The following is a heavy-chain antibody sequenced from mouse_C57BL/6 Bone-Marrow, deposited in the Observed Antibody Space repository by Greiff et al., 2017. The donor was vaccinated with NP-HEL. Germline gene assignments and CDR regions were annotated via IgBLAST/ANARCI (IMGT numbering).Heavy chain of an antibody. CDR1: GYAFSSSW. J-gene: IGHJ4*01. V-gene: IGHV1-82*01. Sequence: QVQLQQSGPELVKPGASVKISCKASGYAFSSSWMNWVKQRPGKGLEWIGRIYPGDGDTNYNGKFKGKATLTADKSSSTAYMQRSSLTSEDSAVYFCARRRYYDYFYAMDYWGQGTSVTVSS. D-gene: IGHD2-4*01. CDR2: IYPGDGDT. CDR3: ARRRYYDYFYAMDY.